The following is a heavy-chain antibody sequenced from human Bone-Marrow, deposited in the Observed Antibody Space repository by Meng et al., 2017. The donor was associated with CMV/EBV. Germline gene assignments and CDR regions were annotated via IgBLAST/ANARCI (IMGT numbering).Heavy chain of an antibody. V-gene: IGHV4-34*01. CDR1: GGSFSGYY. J-gene: IGHJ4*02. CDR3: ARLPSRYYYDSSGYYRSSY. CDR2: INHSGST. Sequence: QTLSLTCAVYGGSFSGYYWSWIRQPPGKGLEWIGEINHSGSTNYHPSLKSRVTISVDTSKNQFSLKLSSVTAADTAVYYCARLPSRYYYDSSGYYRSSYWGQGTLVTVSS. D-gene: IGHD3-22*01.